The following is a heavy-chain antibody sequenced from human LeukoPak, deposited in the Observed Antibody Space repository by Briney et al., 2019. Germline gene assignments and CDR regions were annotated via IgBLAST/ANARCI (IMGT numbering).Heavy chain of an antibody. V-gene: IGHV4-34*01. D-gene: IGHD1-26*01. CDR3: ARLEWELLIDY. CDR1: GGSFSGYY. Sequence: PSETLSLTCAVYGGSFSGYYWSWIRQPPGKGLEWIGEINHSGSTNYNPSLKSRVTISVDTSKNQFSLKLSSVTAADTAVYYCARLEWELLIDYWGQGTLVTVSS. J-gene: IGHJ4*02. CDR2: INHSGST.